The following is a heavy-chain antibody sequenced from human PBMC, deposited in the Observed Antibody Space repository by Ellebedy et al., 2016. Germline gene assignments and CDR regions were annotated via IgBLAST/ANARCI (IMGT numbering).Heavy chain of an antibody. J-gene: IGHJ6*02. V-gene: IGHV4-61*08. CDR2: GFYSGTT. D-gene: IGHD4-17*01. CDR3: ARVGLQWYGEGTYYYHGIDV. CDR1: GVSVINYDYY. Sequence: SETLSLXXTVSGVSVINYDYYWSWVRQSPGKGLEWIGCGFYSGTTKYNPSLSRRVSISVDTSKDQFSLKLRSVTAADTATYYCARVGLQWYGEGTYYYHGIDVWGRGTTVTVSS.